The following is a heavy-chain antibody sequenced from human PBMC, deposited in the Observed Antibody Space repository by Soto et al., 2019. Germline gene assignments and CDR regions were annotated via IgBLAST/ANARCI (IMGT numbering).Heavy chain of an antibody. CDR3: ARVTYCSSTSRYYGGPWYWFDP. CDR1: GGTFSSHA. D-gene: IGHD2-2*01. J-gene: IGHJ5*02. Sequence: SVEALSKGSGGTFSSHAISWVRQAPGQGLEWMGGIIPIFGTANYAQKFQGRVTITADKSTSTAYMELSSLRYEDTAVYYCARVTYCSSTSRYYGGPWYWFDPWGKLTLVTVSS. V-gene: IGHV1-69*06. CDR2: IIPIFGTA.